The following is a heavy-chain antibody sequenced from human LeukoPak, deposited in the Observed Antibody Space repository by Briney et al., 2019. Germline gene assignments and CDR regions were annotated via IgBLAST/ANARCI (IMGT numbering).Heavy chain of an antibody. CDR3: ARDNTQRRGNEFHVEYYDALDS. V-gene: IGHV3-30-3*01. D-gene: IGHD4-23*01. CDR2: ISYDGSNK. Sequence: GGSLRLSCAASGFTFSSYAMHWVRQAPGKGLEWVAVISYDGSNKYYADSVKGRFTISRDNSKNTLYLQMNSLRAEDTAVYYCARDNTQRRGNEFHVEYYDALDSWGQGTRVTVSS. CDR1: GFTFSSYA. J-gene: IGHJ3*01.